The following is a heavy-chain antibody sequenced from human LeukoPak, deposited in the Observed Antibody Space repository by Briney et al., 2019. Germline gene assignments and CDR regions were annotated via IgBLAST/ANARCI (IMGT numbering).Heavy chain of an antibody. V-gene: IGHV4-38-2*01. CDR1: GYSISSGYY. CDR3: ARHRTSSNYFDY. CDR2: IYHSGST. Sequence: SETLSLTCAVSGYSISSGYYCGWIRQPPGKGLEWIGSIYHSGSTYYTPSLKSRVTISVDTSKNQFSLTLRSVTAADTAVYYCARHRTSSNYFDYWGQGTLVTVSS. J-gene: IGHJ4*02. D-gene: IGHD1-1*01.